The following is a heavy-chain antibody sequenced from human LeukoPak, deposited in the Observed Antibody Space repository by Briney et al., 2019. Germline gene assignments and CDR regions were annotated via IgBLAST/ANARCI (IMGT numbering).Heavy chain of an antibody. Sequence: SETLSLTCGVYDGSFSSYYWSWIRQPPGKGLEWIGEINHSGSTNYNPSLKRRGTMSLDTSKNQFTLQLSSVTAADTAVYYCARGRLARGHYFDYWGQGTLVTVSS. CDR1: DGSFSSYY. V-gene: IGHV4-34*01. D-gene: IGHD3-10*01. CDR2: INHSGST. J-gene: IGHJ4*02. CDR3: ARGRLARGHYFDY.